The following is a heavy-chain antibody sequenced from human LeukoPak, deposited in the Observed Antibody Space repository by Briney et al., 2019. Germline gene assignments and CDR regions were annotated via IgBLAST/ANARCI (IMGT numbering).Heavy chain of an antibody. CDR2: IYYSGST. V-gene: IGHV4-39*01. J-gene: IGHJ4*02. CDR1: GGSISSSSYY. Sequence: PSQTLSLTCTVSGGSISSSSYYWGWIRQPPGKGLEWIGSIYYSGSTYYNPSLKSRVTISVDTSKNQFSLKLSSVTAADTAVYYCARTERTYYYDSSGYYDYWGQGTLVTVSS. D-gene: IGHD3-22*01. CDR3: ARTERTYYYDSSGYYDY.